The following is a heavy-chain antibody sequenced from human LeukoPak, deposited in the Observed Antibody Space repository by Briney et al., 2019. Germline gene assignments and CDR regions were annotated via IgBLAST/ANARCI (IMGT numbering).Heavy chain of an antibody. CDR1: GGSISSYY. CDR2: IYYSGST. D-gene: IGHD1-26*01. Sequence: PSETLSLTCTVSGGSISSYYWSWIRQPPGKGLEWIGYIYYSGSTNYNPSLKSRVTISVDTSKNQFSLKLSSVTAADTAVYYCARPRIVGAIHDAFDIWGQGTMVTVSS. J-gene: IGHJ3*02. CDR3: ARPRIVGAIHDAFDI. V-gene: IGHV4-59*01.